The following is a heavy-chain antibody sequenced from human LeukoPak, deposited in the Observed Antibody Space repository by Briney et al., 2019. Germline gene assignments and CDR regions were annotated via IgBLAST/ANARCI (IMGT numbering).Heavy chain of an antibody. CDR2: ISSSSSTM. CDR1: GFTFSSYS. V-gene: IGHV3-48*01. CDR3: ARDSLHHGPDYYESSGYPEAFDY. Sequence: PGGSLRLSCAASGFTFSSYSMNWVRQAPGKGLEWVSYISSSSSTMYYADSVKGRFTISRDNAKNSLYLQMNSLRAEDTAVYYCARDSLHHGPDYYESSGYPEAFDYWGQGTLVTVSS. D-gene: IGHD3-22*01. J-gene: IGHJ4*02.